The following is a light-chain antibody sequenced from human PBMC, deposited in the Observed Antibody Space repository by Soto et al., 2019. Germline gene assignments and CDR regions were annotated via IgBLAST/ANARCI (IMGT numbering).Light chain of an antibody. CDR3: QTWATGIVV. V-gene: IGLV4-69*01. CDR2: LNSDGSH. Sequence: QLVLTQSPSASASLGASVKLTCTLSSGHSSYAIAWHQQQPEKGPRYLMKLNSDGSHSKGDGIPDRFSGSSSGAERYLTISCLQSEDEADYYCQTWATGIVVFGGGTKLTVL. CDR1: SGHSSYA. J-gene: IGLJ2*01.